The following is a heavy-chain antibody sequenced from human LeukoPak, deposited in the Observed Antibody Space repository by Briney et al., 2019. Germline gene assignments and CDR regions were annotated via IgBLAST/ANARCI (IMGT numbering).Heavy chain of an antibody. CDR2: ISGSGGST. J-gene: IGHJ4*02. V-gene: IGHV3-23*01. Sequence: PGGSLRLSCAASGFTFSSYAMSGVRQAPGKGLGWVSAISGSGGSTYYADSVKGRFTISRDNSKNTLYLQMNSLRAEDTAVYYCAKNLWFGELFLDYWGQGTLVTVSS. D-gene: IGHD3-10*01. CDR1: GFTFSSYA. CDR3: AKNLWFGELFLDY.